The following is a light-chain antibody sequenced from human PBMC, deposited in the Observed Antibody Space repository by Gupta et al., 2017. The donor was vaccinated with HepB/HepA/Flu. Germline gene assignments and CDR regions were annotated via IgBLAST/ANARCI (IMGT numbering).Light chain of an antibody. CDR2: EVT. CDR3: SSYTSSSTYVV. J-gene: IGLJ2*01. V-gene: IGLV2-18*02. CDR1: SSDVGSFNR. Sequence: QSALTQPPSVSGSPGQSVTISCTGTSSDVGSFNRVSWYQQPPGTAPKLMIYEVTNRPSGVPDRFSGSKSGNTASRTISGLQADDEADYYCSSYTSSSTYVVFGGGTKLTVL.